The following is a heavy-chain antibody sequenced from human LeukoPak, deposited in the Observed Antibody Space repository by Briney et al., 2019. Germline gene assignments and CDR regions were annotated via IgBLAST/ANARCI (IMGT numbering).Heavy chain of an antibody. D-gene: IGHD3-3*01. Sequence: GGSLRLSCAASGFTFSSYWMSWVRQAPGKGLEWVANIKQDGSEKYYVDSVKGRFTISRDNAKNSLYLQMNSLTAEDTAVYYCARELRFLEWLVLYYYRDVWGKGTTVTVSS. CDR2: IKQDGSEK. CDR1: GFTFSSYW. V-gene: IGHV3-7*01. J-gene: IGHJ6*03. CDR3: ARELRFLEWLVLYYYRDV.